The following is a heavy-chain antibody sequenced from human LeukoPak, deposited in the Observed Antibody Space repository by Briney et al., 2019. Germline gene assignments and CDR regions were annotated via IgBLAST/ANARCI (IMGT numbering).Heavy chain of an antibody. CDR2: ISPYSGNT. J-gene: IGHJ4*02. V-gene: IGHV1-18*01. CDR1: GYTFTNCA. Sequence: ASVKVSCKASGYTFTNCAFSWVRQAPGQGLEWMGWISPYSGNTNYAQMVQGRVTMTTDTSTSTAYMELRSLRSDDTAVYYCARSLGDSSGYYILPIDYWGQGTLVTVSS. CDR3: ARSLGDSSGYYILPIDY. D-gene: IGHD3-22*01.